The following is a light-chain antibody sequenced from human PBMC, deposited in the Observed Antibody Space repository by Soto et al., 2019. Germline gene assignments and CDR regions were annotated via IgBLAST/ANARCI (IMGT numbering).Light chain of an antibody. Sequence: EIVLTQSPATLSLSPGERATLSCRASQSVSSYLAWYQQKPGQAPRLLIYGASNRATGIPARFSGSGSGTEFTLTISSLEPEDFAVYYCQQRSNWPVTFGQGTRLEIK. CDR1: QSVSSY. CDR3: QQRSNWPVT. J-gene: IGKJ5*01. V-gene: IGKV3-11*01. CDR2: GAS.